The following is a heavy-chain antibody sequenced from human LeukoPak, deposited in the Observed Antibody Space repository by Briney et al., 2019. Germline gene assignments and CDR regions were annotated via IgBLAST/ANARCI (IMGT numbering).Heavy chain of an antibody. CDR3: ARVARYYGSGSWFDP. D-gene: IGHD3-10*01. CDR2: INAGNGNT. Sequence: GASVKVSCKASGYTFTSCAMHWVRQAPGQRLEWMGWINAGNGNTKYSQKFQGRVTITRDTSASTAYMELSSLRSEDTAVYYCARVARYYGSGSWFDPWGQGTLVTVSS. J-gene: IGHJ5*02. V-gene: IGHV1-3*01. CDR1: GYTFTSCA.